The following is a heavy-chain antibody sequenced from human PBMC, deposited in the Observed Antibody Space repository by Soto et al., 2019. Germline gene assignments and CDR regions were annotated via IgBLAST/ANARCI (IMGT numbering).Heavy chain of an antibody. CDR3: TGWVPSNAKFDY. Sequence: QVRLVQSGTEVKKPGSSVKVSCQASGGAFTTSVLNWVRQTPRQGLEWMGGIIPMVGTANYARKFQGRVSITADKATKTFYMELTSLRSDDTALYYCTGWVPSNAKFDYWGQGTLVTVSS. V-gene: IGHV1-69*06. CDR1: GGAFTTSV. J-gene: IGHJ4*02. CDR2: IIPMVGTA. D-gene: IGHD1-26*01.